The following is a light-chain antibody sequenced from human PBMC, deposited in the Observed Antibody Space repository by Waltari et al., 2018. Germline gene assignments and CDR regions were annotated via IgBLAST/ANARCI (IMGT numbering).Light chain of an antibody. Sequence: LVLTQSPSPSASLAPPVRLTRTLTSGHTSNAIAWHTQQPEKGSRYLMKVHSDASHTKGDAVPELFSGASCGAERYHTISSRRCEGDADYYRQTGGHGTWVFGRGTKLTVL. CDR2: VHSDASH. J-gene: IGLJ3*02. V-gene: IGLV4-69*01. CDR1: SGHTSNA. CDR3: QTGGHGTWV.